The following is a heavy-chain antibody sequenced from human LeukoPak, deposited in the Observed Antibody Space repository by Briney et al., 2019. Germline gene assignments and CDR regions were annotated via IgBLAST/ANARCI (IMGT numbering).Heavy chain of an antibody. CDR1: GFTFSSYG. CDR2: IWCDGNDK. Sequence: GGSLRLSCAASGFTFSSYGMHWVRQAPGKGLEWVAFIWCDGNDKYYADSVKGRFTISRDSSKNTLYLQMNSLRDEDTAVYYCAKDPLQYGSGSYYFDYWGQGTLVTVSS. V-gene: IGHV3-30*02. D-gene: IGHD3-10*01. J-gene: IGHJ4*02. CDR3: AKDPLQYGSGSYYFDY.